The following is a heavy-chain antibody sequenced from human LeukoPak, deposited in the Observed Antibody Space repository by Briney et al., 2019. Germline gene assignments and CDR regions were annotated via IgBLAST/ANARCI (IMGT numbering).Heavy chain of an antibody. CDR3: AREVWGSGYCSGTSCRGGDAFDI. D-gene: IGHD2-2*01. CDR2: ISSSGSSI. Sequence: GGSLRLSCAASGFTFSDYYMSWIRQAPGKGLEWVSYISSSGSSIYYADSVKGRFTISRDNAKNSLYLQMNSLRAEDTAVYYCAREVWGSGYCSGTSCRGGDAFDIWGQGTMVTVSS. CDR1: GFTFSDYY. V-gene: IGHV3-11*04. J-gene: IGHJ3*02.